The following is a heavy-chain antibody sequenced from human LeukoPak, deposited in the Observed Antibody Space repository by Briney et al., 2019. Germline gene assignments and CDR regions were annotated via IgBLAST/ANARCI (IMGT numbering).Heavy chain of an antibody. V-gene: IGHV4-39*07. J-gene: IGHJ4*02. Sequence: PSETLSLTCTVSGGSISSSNYYWGWIRQPPGKGLEWIGSIYYSGSTYYSPSLKSRVTISVDTSKNHFSLKLSSVTAADTAVYYCARDADYHDSRGYRGPPTDYWGQGTLVTVSS. D-gene: IGHD3-22*01. CDR1: GGSISSSNYY. CDR3: ARDADYHDSRGYRGPPTDY. CDR2: IYYSGST.